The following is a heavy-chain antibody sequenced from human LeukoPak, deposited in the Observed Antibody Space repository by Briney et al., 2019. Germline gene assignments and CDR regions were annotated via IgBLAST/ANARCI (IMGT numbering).Heavy chain of an antibody. D-gene: IGHD3-9*01. V-gene: IGHV1-18*01. CDR1: GYTFTSYG. Sequence: ASVTVSFKASGYTFTSYGISWVRQAPGQGLEWMGWISAYNGNTNYAQKLQGRVTMTTDTSTSTAYMELRSLRSDDTAVYYCARDPTKYDILTGYLPDYFDYWGQGTLVTVSA. J-gene: IGHJ4*02. CDR2: ISAYNGNT. CDR3: ARDPTKYDILTGYLPDYFDY.